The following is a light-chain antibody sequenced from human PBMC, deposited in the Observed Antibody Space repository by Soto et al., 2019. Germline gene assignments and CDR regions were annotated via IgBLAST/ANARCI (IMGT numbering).Light chain of an antibody. J-gene: IGKJ2*03. CDR2: DAS. V-gene: IGKV1-5*01. CDR1: QSISSW. Sequence: DIQMTQSPSTLSASVGDRVTITCRASQSISSWLAWYQQAPGKAPKLLIFDASSLESGVPSRFSGSGSGTEFTLTISSLQPDDFATYYCQQYGTYYSVGQGTKLE. CDR3: QQYGTYYS.